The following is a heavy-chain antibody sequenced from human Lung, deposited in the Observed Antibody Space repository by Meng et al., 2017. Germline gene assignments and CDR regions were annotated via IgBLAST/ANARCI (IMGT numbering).Heavy chain of an antibody. V-gene: IGHV4-4*02. D-gene: IGHD4-17*01. CDR1: GGSISSGNW. J-gene: IGHJ4*02. CDR3: ARNGAYCLHS. Sequence: VQLPESGPSLGKPSETLSLTCAVSGGSISSGNWWSWVRQPPGKGLEWIGEISHSGNTNYSPSFRGRVTMSVGRSRDQFSLELNSVTAADTAVYFCARNGAYCLHSWGQGTLVTVSS. CDR2: ISHSGNT.